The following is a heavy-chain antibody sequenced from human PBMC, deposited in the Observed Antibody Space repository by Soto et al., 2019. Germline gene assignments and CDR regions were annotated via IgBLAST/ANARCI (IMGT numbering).Heavy chain of an antibody. CDR3: ATARYSSGWYAAFDI. Sequence: ASVKVSCKASGGTFSSYAISWVRQAPGQGLEWMGGFDPEDGETIYAQKFQGRVTMTEDTSTDTAYMELSSLRSEDTAVYYCATARYSSGWYAAFDIWGQGTMVTVSS. D-gene: IGHD6-19*01. CDR2: FDPEDGET. CDR1: GGTFSSYA. V-gene: IGHV1-24*01. J-gene: IGHJ3*02.